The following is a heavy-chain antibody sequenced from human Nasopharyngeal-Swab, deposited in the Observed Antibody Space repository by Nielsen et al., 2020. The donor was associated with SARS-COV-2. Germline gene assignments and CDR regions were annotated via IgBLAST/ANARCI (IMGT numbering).Heavy chain of an antibody. CDR2: ISSSGSTI. V-gene: IGHV3-48*03. D-gene: IGHD2-2*01. Sequence: GESLKISCAASGFTFSSYEMNWVRQAPGKGLEWVSYISSSGSTIYYADSVKGRFTISRDNAKNSLYLQMNSLRAEDTAVYYCASRYCSSTSCRDYYYGMDVWGQGTTVTVSS. J-gene: IGHJ6*02. CDR3: ASRYCSSTSCRDYYYGMDV. CDR1: GFTFSSYE.